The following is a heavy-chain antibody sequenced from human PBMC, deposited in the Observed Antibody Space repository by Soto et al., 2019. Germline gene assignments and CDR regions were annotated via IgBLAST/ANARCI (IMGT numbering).Heavy chain of an antibody. J-gene: IGHJ4*02. D-gene: IGHD5-12*01. CDR3: AKDSRYSGYDY. V-gene: IGHV3-23*01. Sequence: GGSLRLSCAASGFTFSSYAMRWVRQAPGKGLEWVPAISGSGGSTYYADSVKGRFTISRDNSKNTLYLQMNSLRAEDTAVYYCAKDSRYSGYDYWGQGTLVTVSS. CDR1: GFTFSSYA. CDR2: ISGSGGST.